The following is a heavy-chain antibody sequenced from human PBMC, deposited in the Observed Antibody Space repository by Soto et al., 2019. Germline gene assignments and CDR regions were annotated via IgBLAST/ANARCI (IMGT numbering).Heavy chain of an antibody. D-gene: IGHD2-15*01. CDR1: VYSISSGYY. Sequence: AETLSVTCAFSVYSISSGYYWGWVRQPPGKGLEWIGSIYHSGSTYYNPSLKSRVTISVDTSKNQFSLKLSSVTAADTAVYYCAVVYPTASIDYWGQGTMVTVSS. CDR2: IYHSGST. J-gene: IGHJ4*02. V-gene: IGHV4-38-2*01. CDR3: AVVYPTASIDY.